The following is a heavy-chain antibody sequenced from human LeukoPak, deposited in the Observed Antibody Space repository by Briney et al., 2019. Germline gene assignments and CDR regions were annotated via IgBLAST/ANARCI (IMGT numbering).Heavy chain of an antibody. D-gene: IGHD3-9*01. CDR2: ISVTSNYK. V-gene: IGHV3-21*01. Sequence: GGSLRHSCAASGFTYISYSMNWVRQAPGMGLEWVSSISVTSNYKYYADSVKGRFTISRDNAQSSLYLQMNSLRAEDTAVYYCARTDYNIFSSSDYRGREIQHTVSS. J-gene: IGHJ4*02. CDR1: GFTYISYS. CDR3: ARTDYNIFSSSDY.